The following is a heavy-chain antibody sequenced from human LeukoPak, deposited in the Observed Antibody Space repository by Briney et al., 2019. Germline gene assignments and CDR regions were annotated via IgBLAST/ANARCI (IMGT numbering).Heavy chain of an antibody. J-gene: IGHJ4*02. D-gene: IGHD1-26*01. CDR3: ARSTSGTYDY. CDR1: GFTFSSYS. Sequence: GGSLRLSCAASGFTFSSYSMNWVRQAPGEGLEWVSSISSSSSYIYYADSVKGRFTTSRDNAKNTLYLQMNSLRVEDTAVYYCARSTSGTYDYWGQGTSVIVSS. V-gene: IGHV3-21*01. CDR2: ISSSSSYI.